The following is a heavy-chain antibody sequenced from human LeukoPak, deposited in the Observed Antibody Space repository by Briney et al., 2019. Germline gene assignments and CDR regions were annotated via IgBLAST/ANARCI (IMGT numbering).Heavy chain of an antibody. CDR3: ARCEWGAVFAFDI. D-gene: IGHD1-26*01. V-gene: IGHV1-2*02. CDR2: INPNSGGT. CDR1: GYTFTGYY. J-gene: IGHJ3*02. Sequence: ASVTVSCKASGYTFTGYYMHWVRQAPGQGLEWMGWINPNSGGTNYAQKFQGRVTMTRDTSISTAYMELSRLRSDDTAVYYCARCEWGAVFAFDIWGQGTMVTVSS.